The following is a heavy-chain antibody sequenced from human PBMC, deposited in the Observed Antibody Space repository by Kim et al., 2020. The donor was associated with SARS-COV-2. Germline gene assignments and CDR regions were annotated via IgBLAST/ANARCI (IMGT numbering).Heavy chain of an antibody. D-gene: IGHD3-16*01. J-gene: IGHJ3*02. CDR1: GGSVSSGSYY. CDR2: IYYSGST. V-gene: IGHV4-61*01. Sequence: SETLSLTCTVSGGSVSSGSYYWSWIRQPPGKGLEWIGYIYYSGSTNYNPSLKSRVTISVDTSKNQFSLKLSSVTAADTAVYYCAREGWGDAFDIWGQGTMVTVSS. CDR3: AREGWGDAFDI.